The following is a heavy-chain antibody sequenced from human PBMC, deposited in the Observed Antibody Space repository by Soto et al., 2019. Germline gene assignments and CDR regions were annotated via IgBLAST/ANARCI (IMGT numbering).Heavy chain of an antibody. CDR2: IRDTGGST. Sequence: EVQLVESGGGLVQPGGSLRLSCAASGFIFSNYDMSWVRQAPGKGLEWVSAIRDTGGSTYSADSVKGRFTISRDNSKNTLYLQMNSLRVEDTAIYYCARRGDASGSYFDYWGQGTLVTVSS. CDR1: GFIFSNYD. V-gene: IGHV3-23*04. D-gene: IGHD3-10*01. J-gene: IGHJ4*02. CDR3: ARRGDASGSYFDY.